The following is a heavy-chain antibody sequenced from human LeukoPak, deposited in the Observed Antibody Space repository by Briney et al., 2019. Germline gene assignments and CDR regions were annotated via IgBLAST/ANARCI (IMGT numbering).Heavy chain of an antibody. J-gene: IGHJ4*02. V-gene: IGHV4-34*01. CDR1: GGSFSGYY. CDR3: ARRSTAAGPPFDY. D-gene: IGHD6-13*01. CDR2: IXHSGST. Sequence: SETLSLTCAVYGGSFSGYYWSXXRXPPGXGLXXXGEIXHSGSTNYXPXLKSXXTXSXDXXKNQFSLKLSSVTAADTAVYYCARRSTAAGPPFDYWGQGTLVTVSS.